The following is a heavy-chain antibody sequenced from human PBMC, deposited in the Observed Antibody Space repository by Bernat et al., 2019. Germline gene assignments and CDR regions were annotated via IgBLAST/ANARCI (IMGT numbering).Heavy chain of an antibody. V-gene: IGHV4-4*02. D-gene: IGHD2-2*02. CDR1: GGSISSSNW. Sequence: QVQLQESGPGLVKPSGTLSLTCAVSGGSISSSNWWNWVRQPPGKGLEWIGEIYHSGSTNYNPSLKSRVTISVDKSKNQFSLKLSSVTAADTAVYYCACTVCTSCYIQRRDNWFDPWGQGTLVTVSS. CDR2: IYHSGST. CDR3: ACTVCTSCYIQRRDNWFDP. J-gene: IGHJ5*02.